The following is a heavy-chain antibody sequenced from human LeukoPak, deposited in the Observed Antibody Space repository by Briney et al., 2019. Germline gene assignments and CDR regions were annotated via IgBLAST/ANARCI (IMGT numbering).Heavy chain of an antibody. CDR3: ARRSGVVVGHSYYFDY. CDR1: GRSLSGYY. J-gene: IGHJ4*02. D-gene: IGHD2-2*01. V-gene: IGHV4-34*01. Sequence: SETLSLTCAVYGRSLSGYYWSWIRQPPGKGLEWIGEINHSGSTNYNPSLKSRVTISVDTSKNQFSLKLSSVTAADTAVYYCARRSGVVVGHSYYFDYWGQETLVTVSS. CDR2: INHSGST.